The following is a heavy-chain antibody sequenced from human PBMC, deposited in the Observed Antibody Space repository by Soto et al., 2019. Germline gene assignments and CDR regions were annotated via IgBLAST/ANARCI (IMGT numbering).Heavy chain of an antibody. V-gene: IGHV4-31*03. D-gene: IGHD1-20*01. CDR1: GGSIMRGGYY. J-gene: IGHJ3*01. CDR3: AGRRISRYALDV. CDR2: IYYSGST. Sequence: PSQIVSRACTVWGGSIMRGGYYWSWIRQHPGEGVEWTGYIYYSGSTYYNPSLKSRGTIAVDTSKNQFSLKLSSVTAADTAVYYCAGRRISRYALDVWGEGTMVTVSS.